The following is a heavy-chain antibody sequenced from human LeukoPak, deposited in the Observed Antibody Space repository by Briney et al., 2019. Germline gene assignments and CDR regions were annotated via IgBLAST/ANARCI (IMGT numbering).Heavy chain of an antibody. D-gene: IGHD3-3*01. CDR1: GYTFTGYH. CDR2: INPNSGGT. CDR3: ASLLYYDFWSGNDY. J-gene: IGHJ4*02. Sequence: ASVKVSCKASGYTFTGYHMHWVRQAPGQGLEWMGWINPNSGGTNYAQKFQGRVTMTRDTSISTAYMELSRLRSDDTAVYYCASLLYYDFWSGNDYWGQGTLVTVSS. V-gene: IGHV1-2*02.